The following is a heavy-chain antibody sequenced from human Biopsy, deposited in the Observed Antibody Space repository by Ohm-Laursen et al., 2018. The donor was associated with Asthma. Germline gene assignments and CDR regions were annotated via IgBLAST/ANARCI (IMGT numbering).Heavy chain of an antibody. CDR3: AKRRGYSGHDNDY. CDR2: ISYDGNHK. V-gene: IGHV3-30*18. Sequence: SLRLSCAASGFMFRGFGMHWVRQAPGKGLEWVAVISYDGNHKFYEDSVKGRFTISRDNSRNTLYLQMNSLRTEDTAVYYCAKRRGYSGHDNDYWGQGTLVIVSS. D-gene: IGHD5-12*01. J-gene: IGHJ4*02. CDR1: GFMFRGFG.